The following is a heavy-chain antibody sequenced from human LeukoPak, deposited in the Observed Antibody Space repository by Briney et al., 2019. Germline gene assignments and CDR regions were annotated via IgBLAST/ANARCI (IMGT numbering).Heavy chain of an antibody. CDR3: ARVGVLWFGESELTNDY. Sequence: PGGSLRLSCAASGFTFSSYWMSWVRQAPGKGLEWVANIKKDGSEKYYVDSVKGRFTISRDNAKNSLYLQMNSLRAEDTAVYYCARVGVLWFGESELTNDYWGQGTLVTVSS. CDR1: GFTFSSYW. CDR2: IKKDGSEK. D-gene: IGHD3-10*01. V-gene: IGHV3-7*04. J-gene: IGHJ4*02.